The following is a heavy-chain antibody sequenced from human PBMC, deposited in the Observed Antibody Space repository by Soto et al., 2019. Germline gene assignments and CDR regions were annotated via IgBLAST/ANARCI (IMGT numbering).Heavy chain of an antibody. CDR1: GGSISSTDYS. CDR3: ARHGYYPYPYFDS. V-gene: IGHV4-39*01. CDR2: IYNTGST. Sequence: SETLSLTCTVSGGSISSTDYSWGWIRQPPGKGLEWIGTIYNTGSTYYNPSLKSRVTISVDTSTNQFSLKLSSVTAADTAVYYWARHGYYPYPYFDSWGQGTLVTVSS. D-gene: IGHD5-18*01. J-gene: IGHJ4*02.